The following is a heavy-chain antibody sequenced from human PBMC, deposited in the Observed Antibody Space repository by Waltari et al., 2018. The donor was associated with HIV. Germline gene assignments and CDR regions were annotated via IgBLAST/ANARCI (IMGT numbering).Heavy chain of an antibody. V-gene: IGHV3-23*01. CDR2: ISGSGYST. D-gene: IGHD6-13*01. CDR3: VKEHQYSHTWYSFYGMDV. CDR1: GLTVRYLA. Sequence: EVQLLEAGGGLVQPGGSLRLYRATPGLTVRYLAANCGRQAPGKGLEWVSAISGSGYSTYYAESVKGRFTISRDNSKNKLYLQMNSLRAEDTAVYFCVKEHQYSHTWYSFYGMDVWGQGTTVTVSS. J-gene: IGHJ6*02.